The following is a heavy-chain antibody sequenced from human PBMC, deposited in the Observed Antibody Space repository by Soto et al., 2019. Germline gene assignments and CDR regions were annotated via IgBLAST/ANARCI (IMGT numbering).Heavy chain of an antibody. D-gene: IGHD6-6*01. CDR3: ARDSPGLQEQLATTQYCQH. CDR2: ISSSSSYI. V-gene: IGHV3-21*01. CDR1: GFTFSSYS. J-gene: IGHJ1*01. Sequence: GGSLRLSCAASGFTFSSYSMNWVRQAPGKGLEWVSSISSSSSYIYYADSVKGRFTISRDNAKNSLYLQMNSLRAEDTAVYYCARDSPGLQEQLATTQYCQHWGQGTLVTVSS.